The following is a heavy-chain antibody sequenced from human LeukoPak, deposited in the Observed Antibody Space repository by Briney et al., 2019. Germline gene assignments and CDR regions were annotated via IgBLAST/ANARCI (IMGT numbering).Heavy chain of an antibody. Sequence: PGGSLRLSCAASGFTFSDYYMSWIRQAPGKGLEWVSYISTSGSTLYYGDSVKGRAIISRDNAKKSLYLQMNSLRAEDTAVYYCARDRKRDYYYDSSGYPDYWGQGTLVTVSS. CDR2: ISTSGSTL. CDR1: GFTFSDYY. D-gene: IGHD3-22*01. V-gene: IGHV3-11*01. CDR3: ARDRKRDYYYDSSGYPDY. J-gene: IGHJ4*02.